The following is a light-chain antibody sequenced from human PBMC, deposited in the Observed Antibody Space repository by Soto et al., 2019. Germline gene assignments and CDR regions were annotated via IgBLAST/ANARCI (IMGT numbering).Light chain of an antibody. CDR2: GAS. CDR1: QSVSSSY. V-gene: IGKV3-20*01. CDR3: QQYGSSLWT. Sequence: EIVLTQSPGTLSLSPGERATLSCRASQSVSSSYLAWYQQKPGQAPRLLIYGASSRATGIPDRFSGSGSGTDFTLTISRLETEGFAVYYCQQYGSSLWTFGQGTKVDIK. J-gene: IGKJ1*01.